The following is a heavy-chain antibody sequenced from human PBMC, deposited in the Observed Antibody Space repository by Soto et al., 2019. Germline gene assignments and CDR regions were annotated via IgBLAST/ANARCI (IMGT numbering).Heavy chain of an antibody. CDR1: GLTFRNDW. CDR3: AVYGYGVTAAGY. Sequence: GGSLRLSCAVSGLTFRNDWLSWVRQAPGKGLEWVANINQDGSKKYYVDSVRGRFTISRDNFKNSLYLQLNSLRPEDTAVYYCAVYGYGVTAAGYWGQGTMVTVSS. D-gene: IGHD4-17*01. V-gene: IGHV3-7*03. CDR2: INQDGSKK. J-gene: IGHJ4*02.